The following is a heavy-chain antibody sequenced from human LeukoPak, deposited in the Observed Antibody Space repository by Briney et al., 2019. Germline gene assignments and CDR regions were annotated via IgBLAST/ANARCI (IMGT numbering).Heavy chain of an antibody. CDR1: GYTFTSYD. CDR2: MNPNSGNT. Sequence: GASVTVSFKASGYTFTSYDINWVRPATGQGLEWMGWMNPNSGNTGYAQKFQGRVTITRNTSISTAYMELSSLRSEDTAVYYCARVRAARNWFDPWGQGTLVTVSS. D-gene: IGHD6-25*01. CDR3: ARVRAARNWFDP. J-gene: IGHJ5*02. V-gene: IGHV1-8*03.